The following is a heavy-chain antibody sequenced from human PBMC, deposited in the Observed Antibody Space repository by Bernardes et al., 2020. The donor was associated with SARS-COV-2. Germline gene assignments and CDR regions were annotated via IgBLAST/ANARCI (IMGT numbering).Heavy chain of an antibody. D-gene: IGHD3-3*01. J-gene: IGHJ5*02. CDR2: IYTSGST. CDR3: AREGSITIFGVVIIGWFDP. CDR1: GGSISSGSYY. Sequence: SETLSLTCTVSGGSISSGSYYWSWIRQPAGKGLEWIGRIYTSGSTNYNPSLKSRVTISVDTSKNQFSLKLSSVTAADTAVYYCAREGSITIFGVVIIGWFDPWCQGTLVTVSS. V-gene: IGHV4-61*02.